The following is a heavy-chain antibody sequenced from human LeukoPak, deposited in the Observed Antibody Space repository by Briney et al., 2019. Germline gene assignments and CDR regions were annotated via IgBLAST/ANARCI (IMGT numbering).Heavy chain of an antibody. D-gene: IGHD6-19*01. CDR2: IYHSGST. CDR1: GGSISSGGYS. V-gene: IGHV4-30-2*01. J-gene: IGHJ3*02. CDR3: EGSRGWYEAFDM. Sequence: PSQTLSLTCAVSGGSISSGGYSWSWIRQPPGKGLEWIGYIYHSGSTYYNPSLKSRVTISVDTSKNEFSLKLTSVTAADTAVYYCEGSRGWYEAFDMWGQGTMVTVSS.